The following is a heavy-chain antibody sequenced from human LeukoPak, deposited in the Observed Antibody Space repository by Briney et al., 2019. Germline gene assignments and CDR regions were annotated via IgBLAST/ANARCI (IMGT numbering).Heavy chain of an antibody. V-gene: IGHV1-2*02. J-gene: IGHJ5*02. CDR3: ARDRSYSSSSVWFDP. Sequence: ASVKVSCKASGYIFDIYALIWVRQAPGQGLEWMGWINPNSGGTNYAQKFQGRVTMTRDTSISTAYMELSRLRSDDTAVYYCARDRSYSSSSVWFDPWGQGTLVTVSS. CDR1: GYIFDIYA. D-gene: IGHD1-26*01. CDR2: INPNSGGT.